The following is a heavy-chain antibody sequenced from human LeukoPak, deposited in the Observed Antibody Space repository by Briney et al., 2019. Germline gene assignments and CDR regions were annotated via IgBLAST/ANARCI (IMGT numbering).Heavy chain of an antibody. Sequence: SVKVSCKASGGTFSSYAISWVRQAPGQGLEWMGGIIPIFGTANYAQKFQGRVTITADESTSTAYMELSSLGSEDTAVYYCARTATFGVVIIHWFDPWGQGTLVTVSS. CDR2: IIPIFGTA. CDR3: ARTATFGVVIIHWFDP. V-gene: IGHV1-69*13. D-gene: IGHD3-3*01. CDR1: GGTFSSYA. J-gene: IGHJ5*02.